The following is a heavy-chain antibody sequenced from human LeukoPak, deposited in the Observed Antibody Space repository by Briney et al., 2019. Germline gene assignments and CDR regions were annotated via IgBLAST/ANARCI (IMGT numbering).Heavy chain of an antibody. CDR3: ARTTQTYYDFWSGYYRRASDYYGMDV. D-gene: IGHD3-3*01. CDR1: RFTLSSNY. V-gene: IGHV3-53*01. CDR2: IYSGGST. J-gene: IGHJ6*02. Sequence: GGSLRLSCAASRFTLSSNYMSWVRQAPGKGLEWVSVIYSGGSTYYADSVKGRFTISRDNSKKLLYLQMNSLRAEDTAVYYCARTTQTYYDFWSGYYRRASDYYGMDVWGQGTTVTVS.